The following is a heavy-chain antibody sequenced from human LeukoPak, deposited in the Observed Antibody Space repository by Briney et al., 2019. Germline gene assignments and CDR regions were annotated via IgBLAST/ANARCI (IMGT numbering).Heavy chain of an antibody. Sequence: GGSLRLSCAASGFTFSNYWMNWLRQAPGKGLEWVANIKQDGSEKYYVDSVKGRFTISRDNAKNSLYLQMNSLRAEDAGVYYCAKDGAYPIITYDSWGQGTLVTVSS. D-gene: IGHD4-17*01. CDR2: IKQDGSEK. CDR1: GFTFSNYW. CDR3: AKDGAYPIITYDS. J-gene: IGHJ5*01. V-gene: IGHV3-7*01.